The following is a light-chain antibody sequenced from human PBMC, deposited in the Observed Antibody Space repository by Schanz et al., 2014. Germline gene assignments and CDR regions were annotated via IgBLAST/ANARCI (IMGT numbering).Light chain of an antibody. V-gene: IGLV1-47*02. CDR3: AAWDDSLSGWV. CDR1: ISPLGSPS. Sequence: QSVLTQPPSASGTPGQCVPISFSFLISPLGSPSVYWYQQLPGTAPKLLIYSNNQRPSGVPDRFSGSKSGTSASLAISGLRSEDEADYYCAAWDDSLSGWVFGGGTKLTVL. J-gene: IGLJ3*02. CDR2: SNN.